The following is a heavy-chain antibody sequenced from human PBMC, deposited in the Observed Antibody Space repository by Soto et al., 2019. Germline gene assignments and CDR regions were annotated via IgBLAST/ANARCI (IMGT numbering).Heavy chain of an antibody. V-gene: IGHV1-8*01. CDR1: GYTFTSYD. Sequence: QVQLVQSGAEVKKPGASVKVSCKASGYTFTSYDINWVRQATGQGLEWMGWMNPNTGNTGYAQNFQGRATMTRHTTISTASMELRSLRSEATAVHYCARGYWSCGSCSIYYFSYMDVCGEGATGTVSS. D-gene: IGHD2-15*01. CDR3: ARGYWSCGSCSIYYFSYMDV. CDR2: MNPNTGNT. J-gene: IGHJ6*03.